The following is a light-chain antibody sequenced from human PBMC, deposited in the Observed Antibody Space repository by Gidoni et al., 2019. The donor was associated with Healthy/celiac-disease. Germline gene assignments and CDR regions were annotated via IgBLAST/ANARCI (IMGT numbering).Light chain of an antibody. Sequence: DIQITQSPSSLSASVVDRVTRTCQASQDISNYLIWYQQKPGKAPKLLIYDASNLETGVPSRFSGSGSGTDFTFTISRLQPEDIATYYCQQYDNLPCSFGQXTKLEIK. CDR2: DAS. J-gene: IGKJ2*04. CDR1: QDISNY. CDR3: QQYDNLPCS. V-gene: IGKV1-33*01.